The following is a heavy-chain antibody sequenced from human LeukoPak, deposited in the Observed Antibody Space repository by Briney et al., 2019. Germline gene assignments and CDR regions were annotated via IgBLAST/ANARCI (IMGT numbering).Heavy chain of an antibody. Sequence: GGSLRLSCAASGFTFSSYTMNWVRQAPGKGLEWVSSITSPVGRIYYADSLKGRITISRDNARSSLYLQMNSLRAEDTAVYYCARDLVDYVWGSYRHNWFDPWGQGTLVTVSS. CDR3: ARDLVDYVWGSYRHNWFDP. CDR2: ITSPVGRI. J-gene: IGHJ5*02. CDR1: GFTFSSYT. V-gene: IGHV3-21*01. D-gene: IGHD3-16*02.